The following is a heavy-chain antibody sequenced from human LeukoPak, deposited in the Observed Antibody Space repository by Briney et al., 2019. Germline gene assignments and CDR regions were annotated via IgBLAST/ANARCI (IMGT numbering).Heavy chain of an antibody. J-gene: IGHJ4*02. CDR1: GFAFSGYT. V-gene: IGHV3-21*01. D-gene: IGHD4-23*01. Sequence: GGSLRLSCSASGFAFSGYTMNWVRQAPGKGLEWVSSISGSSSHIFYADSVKGRFTISRDNAENSLHLQMSSLRVEDTAVYYCARDRLPRNYGGNPHYFDSWGQGTLVTVSS. CDR2: ISGSSSHI. CDR3: ARDRLPRNYGGNPHYFDS.